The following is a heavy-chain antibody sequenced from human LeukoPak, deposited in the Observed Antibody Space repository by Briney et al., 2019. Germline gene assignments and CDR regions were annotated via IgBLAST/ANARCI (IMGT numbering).Heavy chain of an antibody. Sequence: ASVKVSCKVSGYTLTELSMHWVRQAPGKGLEWMGGLDPEDGETIYAQKFQGRVTMTEDTSTDTAYMELSSLRSEDTAVYYCATDLGAVAGLGNYYYYGMDVWGQGTTVTVSS. CDR2: LDPEDGET. V-gene: IGHV1-24*01. CDR1: GYTLTELS. CDR3: ATDLGAVAGLGNYYYYGMDV. J-gene: IGHJ6*02. D-gene: IGHD6-19*01.